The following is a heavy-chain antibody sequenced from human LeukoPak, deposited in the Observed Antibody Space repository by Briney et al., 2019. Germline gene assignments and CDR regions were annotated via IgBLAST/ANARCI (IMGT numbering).Heavy chain of an antibody. J-gene: IGHJ5*01. D-gene: IGHD3-22*01. Sequence: DPGGSLTLSCRASGFTFYMYAMSWVRQAPGKGLEWVASMCGTAGCTFYPDSVKGRFTISRDNSKNVLYLRMNSLTAEDTAIYYCAKDRPNFHENSGHYYRRDGDSWGQGTLVTVSS. CDR1: GFTFYMYA. V-gene: IGHV3-23*01. CDR2: MCGTAGCT. CDR3: AKDRPNFHENSGHYYRRDGDS.